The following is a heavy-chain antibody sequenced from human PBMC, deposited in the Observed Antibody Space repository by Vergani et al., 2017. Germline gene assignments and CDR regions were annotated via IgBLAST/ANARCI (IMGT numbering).Heavy chain of an antibody. Sequence: QITLKESGPTLVKPTQTLTLTCTFSGFSLSTSGVGVGWIRQPPGKALEWLALIYWNDDKRYSPSLKSMLTITKDTSKNQVVLTMTNMDPVDTATYYCAHSSVVXGTHPSYYYYYMDVWGKGTTVTVSS. J-gene: IGHJ6*03. CDR2: IYWNDDK. V-gene: IGHV2-5*01. CDR1: GFSLSTSGVG. D-gene: IGHD3-10*01. CDR3: AHSSVVXGTHPSYYYYYMDV.